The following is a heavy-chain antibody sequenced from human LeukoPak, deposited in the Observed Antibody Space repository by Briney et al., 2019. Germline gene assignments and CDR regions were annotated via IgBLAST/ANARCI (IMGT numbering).Heavy chain of an antibody. Sequence: GASVKVSCKASGYTFTGYFMRWVRQAPGQGLDWMGWIDPNSGATNYAQKFQGRVTMTRDTSISTAYMELSRLTSDDTAVYYCARDVSPDSSGNPDYWGQGTLVTVSS. CDR3: ARDVSPDSSGNPDY. D-gene: IGHD3-22*01. CDR1: GYTFTGYF. V-gene: IGHV1-2*02. CDR2: IDPNSGAT. J-gene: IGHJ4*02.